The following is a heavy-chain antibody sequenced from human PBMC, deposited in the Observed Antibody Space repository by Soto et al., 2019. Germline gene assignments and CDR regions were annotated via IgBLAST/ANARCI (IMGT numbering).Heavy chain of an antibody. CDR3: AREVGATGY. J-gene: IGHJ4*02. D-gene: IGHD1-26*01. V-gene: IGHV3-48*04. CDR1: GFTFNSHT. Sequence: EVQLVESGGGLVQPGGSLRLSCVASGFTFNSHTMNWVRQAPGKGLEWLSYISDSSSTIYYADSVKGRFTISRDNAKNSLYLQMNSLRADDPAVYYCAREVGATGYWGQGTLVTVSS. CDR2: ISDSSSTI.